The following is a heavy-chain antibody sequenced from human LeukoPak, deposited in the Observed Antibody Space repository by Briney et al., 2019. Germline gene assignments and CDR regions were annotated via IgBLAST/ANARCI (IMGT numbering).Heavy chain of an antibody. CDR3: ARESGFRGDAFDI. D-gene: IGHD3-10*01. CDR2: ISSTSSTM. CDR1: AFTFSDYY. V-gene: IGHV3-11*04. J-gene: IGHJ3*02. Sequence: GGSLRLSCAASAFTFSDYYMSWIRQAPGKGLAWISYISSTSSTMYYADSVKGRFIISRDNAKNSLYLQMNSLRAEDTAVYYCARESGFRGDAFDIWGQGTMVTVSS.